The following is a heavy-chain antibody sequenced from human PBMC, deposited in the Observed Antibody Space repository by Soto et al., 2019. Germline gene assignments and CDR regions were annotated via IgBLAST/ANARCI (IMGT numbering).Heavy chain of an antibody. CDR2: ISGSGDSA. Sequence: GGSQRLSCAASGFTFSNYAMSWVRQAPGKGLEWVSGISGSGDSAYYADSVKGRLTISRDNSKNTLYLQVNRLRAEDTAVYYCARLADTSGWYKTSYYYYYAMDVWGQGTTVTVSS. CDR3: ARLADTSGWYKTSYYYYYAMDV. J-gene: IGHJ6*02. CDR1: GFTFSNYA. V-gene: IGHV3-23*01. D-gene: IGHD6-19*01.